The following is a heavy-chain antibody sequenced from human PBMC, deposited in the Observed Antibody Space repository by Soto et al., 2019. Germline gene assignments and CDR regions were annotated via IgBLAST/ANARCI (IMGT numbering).Heavy chain of an antibody. CDR3: ARDMGVLKFDP. CDR2: IYYSGST. CDR1: GGSVSSGSYY. Sequence: SETLSLTCTVSGGSVSSGSYYWSWIRQPPGKGLEWIGYIYYSGSTNYNPSLKSRVTISVDTSKNQFSLKLSSVTAADTAVYYCARDMGVLKFDPWGQGTLVTV. V-gene: IGHV4-61*01. D-gene: IGHD1-26*01. J-gene: IGHJ5*02.